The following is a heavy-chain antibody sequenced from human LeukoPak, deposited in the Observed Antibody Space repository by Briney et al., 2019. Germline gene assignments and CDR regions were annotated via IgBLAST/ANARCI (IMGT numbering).Heavy chain of an antibody. Sequence: PGGSLRPSCAASGFTFSSYEMNWVRQTPGKGLEWVSYISSSGSTIYYADSVKGRFTISRDNAKNSLYLQMNSLRAEDTAVYYCARERALMVYGPFDYWGQGTLVTVSS. V-gene: IGHV3-48*03. CDR3: ARERALMVYGPFDY. D-gene: IGHD2-8*01. CDR2: ISSSGSTI. CDR1: GFTFSSYE. J-gene: IGHJ4*02.